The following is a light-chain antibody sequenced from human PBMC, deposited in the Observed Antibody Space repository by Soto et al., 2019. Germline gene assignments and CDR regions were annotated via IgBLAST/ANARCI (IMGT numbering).Light chain of an antibody. CDR2: SNN. J-gene: IGLJ2*01. Sequence: QSVLTQPPSASGTPGQRVTISCSGSSSNIGSNTVNWYQQLPATAPKLLIYSNNHRPSGVPDRFSGSKSGTSASLAISGLQSEDEADYYCAAWDDSLNGVVFGGGTKLTVL. CDR3: AAWDDSLNGVV. CDR1: SSNIGSNT. V-gene: IGLV1-44*01.